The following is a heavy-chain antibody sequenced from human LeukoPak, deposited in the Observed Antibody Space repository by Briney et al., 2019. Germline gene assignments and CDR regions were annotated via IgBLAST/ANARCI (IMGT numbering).Heavy chain of an antibody. CDR3: ASLFEDGGILYYFDY. D-gene: IGHD4-23*01. J-gene: IGHJ4*02. V-gene: IGHV3-66*01. Sequence: GSLRLSRAAPGINLNRHLQDWVRQASGKGPEGVPVIYSGGSTYYADSVKGRFTISRDNSKNTLYLQMNSLRAEDTAVYYCASLFEDGGILYYFDYWGQGTLVTVSS. CDR1: GINLNRHL. CDR2: IYSGGST.